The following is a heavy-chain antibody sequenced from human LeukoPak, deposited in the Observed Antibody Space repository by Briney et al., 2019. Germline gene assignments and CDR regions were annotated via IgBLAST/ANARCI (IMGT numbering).Heavy chain of an antibody. D-gene: IGHD1-26*01. CDR1: GFTFSSYG. V-gene: IGHV3-48*04. CDR3: ARDFGHWEPNGGYYFDY. Sequence: GGTLRLSCAASGFTFSSYGMSWVRQAPGKGLEWVSYISSSGSTIYYADSVKGRFTISRDNAKNSLYLQMNSLRAEDTAVYYCARDFGHWEPNGGYYFDYWGQGTLVTVSS. CDR2: ISSSGSTI. J-gene: IGHJ4*02.